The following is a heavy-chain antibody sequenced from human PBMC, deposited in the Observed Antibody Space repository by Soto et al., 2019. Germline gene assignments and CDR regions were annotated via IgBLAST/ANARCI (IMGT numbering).Heavy chain of an antibody. CDR3: ARDRETGTTFFDY. Sequence: GGSLRLSCAASGFTFSSYGMHWVRQAPGKGLEWVAVIWYDGSNKYYADSVKGRFTISRDNSKNTLYLQMNSLRAEDTAVYYCARDRETGTTFFDYWGQGTLVTVSS. J-gene: IGHJ4*02. CDR1: GFTFSSYG. V-gene: IGHV3-33*01. D-gene: IGHD1-7*01. CDR2: IWYDGSNK.